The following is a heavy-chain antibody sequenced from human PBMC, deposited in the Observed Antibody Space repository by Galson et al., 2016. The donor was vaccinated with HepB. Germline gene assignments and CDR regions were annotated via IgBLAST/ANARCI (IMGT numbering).Heavy chain of an antibody. Sequence: SLRLSCAASGFTFSTYWMIWVRQAPGKGLECVAIIKEDGSDKYYADSVKGRFTISRDNAKNSLYLQMNSLRAEDTAMYYCARGLSGSDYRPPLDFWGQGTLVIVSP. J-gene: IGHJ4*02. D-gene: IGHD5-12*01. CDR2: IKEDGSDK. CDR3: ARGLSGSDYRPPLDF. V-gene: IGHV3-7*01. CDR1: GFTFSTYW.